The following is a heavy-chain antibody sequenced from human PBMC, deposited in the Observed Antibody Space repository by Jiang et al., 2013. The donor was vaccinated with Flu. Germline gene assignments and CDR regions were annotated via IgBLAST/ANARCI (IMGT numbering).Heavy chain of an antibody. J-gene: IGHJ4*02. CDR1: GGSISSYY. V-gene: IGHV4-59*01. CDR2: IYYSGST. Sequence: GLVKPSETLSLTCTVSGGSISSYYWSWIRQPPGKGLEWIGYIYYSGSTNYNPSLKSRVTISVDTSKNQFSLKLSSVTAADTAVYYCARLKNVDIVATSPILDYWGQGTLVTVSS. CDR3: ARLKNVDIVATSPILDY. D-gene: IGHD5-12*01.